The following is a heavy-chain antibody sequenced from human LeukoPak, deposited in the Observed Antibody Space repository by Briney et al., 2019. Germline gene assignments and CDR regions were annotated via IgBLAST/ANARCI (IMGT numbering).Heavy chain of an antibody. J-gene: IGHJ4*02. V-gene: IGHV4-34*01. CDR3: ARRLKWLFMFYFDY. Sequence: PSETLSLTCAVYGGSFSGYYWSWIRQPPGKGLEWIGEINHSGSTYYNPSLKSRVTISVDTSKNQFSLKLSSVTAADTAVYYCARRLKWLFMFYFDYWGQGTLVTVSS. D-gene: IGHD3-3*01. CDR1: GGSFSGYY. CDR2: INHSGST.